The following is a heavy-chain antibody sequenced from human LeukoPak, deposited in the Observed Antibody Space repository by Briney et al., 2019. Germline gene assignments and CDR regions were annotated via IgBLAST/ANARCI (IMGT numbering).Heavy chain of an antibody. V-gene: IGHV3-49*04. CDR2: IRSKAYGGTT. J-gene: IGHJ4*02. Sequence: PGRSLRLSCTASGFTFGDYAMSWVRQAPGKGLEWGGFIRSKAYGGTTEYAASVKGRFNISRDDSKSIAYLQMNSLKTEDTAVYYCTRGDSSGYYNPTDYWGQGTLVTVSS. CDR3: TRGDSSGYYNPTDY. D-gene: IGHD3-22*01. CDR1: GFTFGDYA.